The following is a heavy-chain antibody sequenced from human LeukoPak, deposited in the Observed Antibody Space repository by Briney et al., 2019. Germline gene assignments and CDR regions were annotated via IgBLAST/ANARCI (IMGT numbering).Heavy chain of an antibody. V-gene: IGHV1-46*01. Sequence: ASVKVSCKASGYTFTSYYMHWVRQAPGQGLEWLGIINPSGGSTSYAQKFQSRVTMTRDTSTSTVYMELSSLRSEDTAVYYCATPGDIYSSSGEPPFGYYYYYMDVWGKGTTVTVSS. CDR2: INPSGGST. D-gene: IGHD6-6*01. CDR3: ATPGDIYSSSGEPPFGYYYYYMDV. J-gene: IGHJ6*03. CDR1: GYTFTSYY.